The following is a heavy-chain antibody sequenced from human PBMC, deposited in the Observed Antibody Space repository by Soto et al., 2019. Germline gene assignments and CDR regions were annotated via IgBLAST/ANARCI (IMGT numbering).Heavy chain of an antibody. V-gene: IGHV3-30-3*01. CDR1: GFTFSSYA. Sequence: PGESLKISCAASGFTFSSYAMHWVRQAPGKGLEWVAVISYDGSNKYYADSVKGRFTISRDNSKNTLYLQMNSLRAEDTAVYYCARPGDYDLKGYYYYGMDVWGQGTTVTVSS. D-gene: IGHD4-17*01. CDR2: ISYDGSNK. J-gene: IGHJ6*02. CDR3: ARPGDYDLKGYYYYGMDV.